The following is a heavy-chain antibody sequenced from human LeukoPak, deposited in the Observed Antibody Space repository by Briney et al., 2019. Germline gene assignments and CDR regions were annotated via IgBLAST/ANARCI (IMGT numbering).Heavy chain of an antibody. V-gene: IGHV3-23*01. CDR1: GFTFSSYA. CDR3: AKERGVTMVRGVLGD. D-gene: IGHD3-10*01. J-gene: IGHJ4*02. Sequence: GGSLRLSCAASGFTFSSYAMSWVRQAPGKGLEWVSAISASGGSTYYADSVKGRFTISRDNAKNSLYLQVNSLRAEDTALYYCAKERGVTMVRGVLGDWGQGTLVTVSS. CDR2: ISASGGST.